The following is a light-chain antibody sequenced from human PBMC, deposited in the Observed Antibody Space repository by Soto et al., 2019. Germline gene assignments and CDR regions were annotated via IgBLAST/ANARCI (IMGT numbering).Light chain of an antibody. CDR1: QNIDSN. V-gene: IGKV3-15*01. CDR3: QHNHHCHPIT. J-gene: IGKJ5*01. Sequence: EIVLTQSPATLSVSPGERVTLSCRASQNIDSNLVWYQQKPGQAPRLLIFRASTRATGIPPRFSGSGSGKEFNLTLTRRPSDQIPVYYCQHNHHCHPITLGQWTRLEIK. CDR2: RAS.